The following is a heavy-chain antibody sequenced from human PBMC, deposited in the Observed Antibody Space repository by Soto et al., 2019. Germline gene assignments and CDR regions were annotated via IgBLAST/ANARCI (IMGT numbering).Heavy chain of an antibody. J-gene: IGHJ4*02. V-gene: IGHV4-4*02. CDR2: IYHSGST. Sequence: SETLSLTCAVSGGSISSSNWWSWVRQPPGKGLEWIGEIYHSGSTNYNPSLKSRVTISVDKSKNQFSLKLSSVTAADTAVYYCARSKNYYYDSSGYFDYWGQGTLVTVSS. CDR1: GGSISSSNW. D-gene: IGHD3-22*01. CDR3: ARSKNYYYDSSGYFDY.